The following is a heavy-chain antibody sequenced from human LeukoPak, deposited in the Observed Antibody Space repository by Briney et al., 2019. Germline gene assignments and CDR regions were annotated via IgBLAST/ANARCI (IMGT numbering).Heavy chain of an antibody. CDR3: ASVVTAIRVFDY. CDR1: GFTFSAYA. Sequence: GGSLRLSCEASGFTFSAYAMSWVRQAPGKGPEWVSVIYSGGSTYYADSVKGRFTISRDNSKNTLYLQMNSLRAEDTAVYYCASVVTAIRVFDYWGQGTLVTVSS. V-gene: IGHV3-66*01. J-gene: IGHJ4*02. D-gene: IGHD2-21*02. CDR2: IYSGGST.